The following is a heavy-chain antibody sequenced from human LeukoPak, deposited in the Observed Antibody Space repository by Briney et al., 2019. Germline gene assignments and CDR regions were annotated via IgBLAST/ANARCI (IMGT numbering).Heavy chain of an antibody. D-gene: IGHD1-26*01. V-gene: IGHV3-21*01. J-gene: IGHJ4*02. CDR3: ARGGGSGEYYFDY. CDR2: ISSSSSYI. Sequence: GGSLRLSCAASGFTFSSYSMNWVRQAPGKGLEWVSSISSSSSYIYYADSVKGRFTISRDNAKNSLYLQMNSLRAEDTAVYYCARGGGSGEYYFDYWGQGTLVTVSS. CDR1: GFTFSSYS.